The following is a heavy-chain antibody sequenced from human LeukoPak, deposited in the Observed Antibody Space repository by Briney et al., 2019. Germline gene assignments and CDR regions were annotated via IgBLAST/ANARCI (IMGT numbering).Heavy chain of an antibody. CDR3: TRYFPDDRSGRYGDC. Sequence: QTGGSLRLSSAASGFTFSGSSIHWVRLASGKGLEWVGRVRSKANNYAAAYAASLKGRFTLSRDDSHNTAYLQMNSLKTEDTVVYYCTRYFPDDRSGRYGDCWGQGTLVTVSS. J-gene: IGHJ4*02. V-gene: IGHV3-73*01. CDR1: GFTFSGSS. CDR2: VRSKANNYAA. D-gene: IGHD6-19*01.